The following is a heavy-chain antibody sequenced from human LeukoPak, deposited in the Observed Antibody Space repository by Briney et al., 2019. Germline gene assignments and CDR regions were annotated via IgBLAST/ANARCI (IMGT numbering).Heavy chain of an antibody. V-gene: IGHV3-30*03. CDR2: ISYDGSNK. CDR3: ARDYGNNHCYDY. Sequence: GGSLRLSCAASGFTFSSYGMHWVRQAPGKGLEWVAVISYDGSNKYYADSVKGRFTISRDNSKNTLYLQMNSLRSEDTAVYYCARDYGNNHCYDYWGQGTLVIVSS. J-gene: IGHJ4*02. D-gene: IGHD2/OR15-2a*01. CDR1: GFTFSSYG.